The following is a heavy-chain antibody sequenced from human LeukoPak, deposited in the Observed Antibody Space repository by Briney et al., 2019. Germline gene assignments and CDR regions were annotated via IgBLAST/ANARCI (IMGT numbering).Heavy chain of an antibody. CDR1: GFTLSSYA. V-gene: IGHV3-23*01. CDR3: AKSMQRYCSGGRCYPISYYGMDV. Sequence: GGSLRLSCAASGFTLSSYAMSWVRQAPGKGLEWVSAISRGGGGTYYADSVKGRFTISRDNSKNTLYLQMNSLRAEDTAVYYCAKSMQRYCSGGRCYPISYYGMDVWGKGTTVTVSS. J-gene: IGHJ6*04. CDR2: ISRGGGGT. D-gene: IGHD2-15*01.